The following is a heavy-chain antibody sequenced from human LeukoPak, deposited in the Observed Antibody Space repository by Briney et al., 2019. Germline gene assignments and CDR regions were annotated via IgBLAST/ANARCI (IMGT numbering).Heavy chain of an antibody. Sequence: SETLSLTCTVSGGSISSYYWSWIRQPAGKGLEWIGRIYTSGSTNYNPSLKSRVTMSIDTSKNQFSLKLSSVTAADTAVYYCARARGASSGSYYYYYYMDVWGKGTTVTISS. CDR1: GGSISSYY. CDR3: ARARGASSGSYYYYYYMDV. J-gene: IGHJ6*03. V-gene: IGHV4-4*07. CDR2: IYTSGST. D-gene: IGHD6-19*01.